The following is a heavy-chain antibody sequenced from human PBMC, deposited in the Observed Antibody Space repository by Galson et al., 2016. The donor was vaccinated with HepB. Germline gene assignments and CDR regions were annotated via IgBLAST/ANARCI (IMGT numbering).Heavy chain of an antibody. CDR1: GYSFSSYA. CDR2: ISAYYGST. V-gene: IGHV1-18*01. Sequence: SVKVSCKASGYSFSSYATSWVRQAPGQGLEWVGWISAYYGSTDYAQGLQGRVTMTTDTSTNTAYMELRSLRSDDTAVYYCARVNFQWLRLGGYYLDYWGQGTLVTVSS. J-gene: IGHJ4*02. CDR3: ARVNFQWLRLGGYYLDY. D-gene: IGHD5-12*01.